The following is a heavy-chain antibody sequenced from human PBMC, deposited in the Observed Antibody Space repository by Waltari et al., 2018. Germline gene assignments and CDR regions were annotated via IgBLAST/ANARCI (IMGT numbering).Heavy chain of an antibody. D-gene: IGHD5-12*01. J-gene: IGHJ4*02. Sequence: EVQLVESGGGLVQPGGSLRLSCAASGFTFSSYSMNWVRQAPGKGLEWVSYISSSSSTSYDSDSVKGRVTISRDNAKNSRYLQMNSLRAEDTAVYYCARGWLLGDYWGQGTLVTVSS. CDR1: GFTFSSYS. V-gene: IGHV3-48*04. CDR2: ISSSSSTS. CDR3: ARGWLLGDY.